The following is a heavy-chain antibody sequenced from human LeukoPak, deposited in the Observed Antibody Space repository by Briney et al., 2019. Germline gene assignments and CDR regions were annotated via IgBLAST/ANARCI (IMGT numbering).Heavy chain of an antibody. CDR2: FDPEDGET. V-gene: IGHV1-24*01. J-gene: IGHJ4*02. Sequence: ASVKVSCKVSGYTLTELSMHWVRQAPGKGLEWRGGFDPEDGETIYAQKFQGRVTMTEDTSTDTAYMELSSLRSEDTAVYYCATSVQRITMIVVYFDYWGQGTPVTVSS. CDR1: GYTLTELS. CDR3: ATSVQRITMIVVYFDY. D-gene: IGHD3-22*01.